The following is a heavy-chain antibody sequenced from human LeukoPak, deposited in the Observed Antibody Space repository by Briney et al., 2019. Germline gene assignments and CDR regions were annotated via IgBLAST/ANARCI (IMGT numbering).Heavy chain of an antibody. CDR3: AREVDGGNDY. V-gene: IGHV3-64*01. Sequence: GGSLRLSCAASGFTFSNYNMNWVRQAPGKGLEYVSVISSKGDTTYYANSVKGRFTTSRDNSRNTVYLQMGSLRAEDMAVYYCAREVDGGNDYWGQGTPVAVSS. J-gene: IGHJ4*02. CDR2: ISSKGDTT. D-gene: IGHD4-23*01. CDR1: GFTFSNYN.